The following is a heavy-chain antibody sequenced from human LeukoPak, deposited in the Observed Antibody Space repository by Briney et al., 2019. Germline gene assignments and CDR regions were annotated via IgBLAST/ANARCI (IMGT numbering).Heavy chain of an antibody. V-gene: IGHV1-3*01. Sequence: ASVKVSCKASGYTFTSYYMHWVRQAPGQRLEWMGWINAGNGNTEYSQKFQGRVTITRDTSASTAYMELSSLRSEDTAVYYCAREEGSYYFFDYWGQGTLVTVSS. D-gene: IGHD3-10*01. CDR3: AREEGSYYFFDY. CDR1: GYTFTSYY. J-gene: IGHJ4*02. CDR2: INAGNGNT.